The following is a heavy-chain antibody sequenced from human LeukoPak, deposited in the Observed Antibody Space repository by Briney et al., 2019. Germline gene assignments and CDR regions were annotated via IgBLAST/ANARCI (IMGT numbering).Heavy chain of an antibody. Sequence: GASVKVSCKASGYAFTNYGVLWVRQAPGQGLEWMAWINTSKGNTEYAQKFQGRVTLTTDTSTSTAYMELRSLRSDDTAVYYCAREYGTENDYWGQGTLVTVSS. J-gene: IGHJ4*02. CDR1: GYAFTNYG. D-gene: IGHD1-26*01. CDR2: INTSKGNT. CDR3: AREYGTENDY. V-gene: IGHV1-18*01.